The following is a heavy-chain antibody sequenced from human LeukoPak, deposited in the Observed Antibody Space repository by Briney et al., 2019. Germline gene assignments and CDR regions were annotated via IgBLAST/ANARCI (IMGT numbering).Heavy chain of an antibody. D-gene: IGHD5-18*01. J-gene: IGHJ4*02. CDR2: ISSSSSYI. CDR3: ARDPSGVTGYTYGRGIDY. CDR1: GFTFSSYS. Sequence: GGSLRLSCAASGFTFSSYSMNWIRQAPGKGLEWVSFISSSSSYIYYVDSVKGRFIISRDNAKNSLYLQMNSLRAEDTAVYYCARDPSGVTGYTYGRGIDYWGQGTLVTVSS. V-gene: IGHV3-21*01.